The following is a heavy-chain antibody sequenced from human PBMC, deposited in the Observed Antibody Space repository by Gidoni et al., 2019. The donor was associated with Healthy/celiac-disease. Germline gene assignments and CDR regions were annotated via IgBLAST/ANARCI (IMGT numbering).Heavy chain of an antibody. V-gene: IGHV4-34*01. Sequence: QVQLQQWGAGLLKPSETLSLTCAVYGGSFSGYYWSWIRQPPGKGLEWIGEINHSGSTNYNPSLKSRVTISVDTSKNQFSLKLSSVTAADTAVYYCARGRGSYSSSWYQVGIDYWGQGTLVTVSS. CDR3: ARGRGSYSSSWYQVGIDY. D-gene: IGHD6-13*01. J-gene: IGHJ4*02. CDR2: INHSGST. CDR1: GGSFSGYY.